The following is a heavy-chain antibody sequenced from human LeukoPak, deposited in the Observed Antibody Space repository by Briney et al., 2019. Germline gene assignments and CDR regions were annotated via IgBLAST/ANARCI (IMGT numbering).Heavy chain of an antibody. Sequence: SQTLSLTCTVSGGSISTGSYSWNWIRQPAGKGLEWVGRIYTSGSTNYNPSLKGRVTISVDTSKNQFSLKLSSVTAADTAVYYCARDYGSGDQKCFDHWGQGTLVTVSS. CDR1: GGSISTGSYS. J-gene: IGHJ5*02. D-gene: IGHD3-10*01. CDR3: ARDYGSGDQKCFDH. CDR2: IYTSGST. V-gene: IGHV4-61*02.